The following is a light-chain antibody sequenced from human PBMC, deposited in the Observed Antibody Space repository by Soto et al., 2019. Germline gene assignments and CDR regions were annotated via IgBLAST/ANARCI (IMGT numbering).Light chain of an antibody. V-gene: IGLV2-14*01. CDR3: TSYTRSNSVV. Sequence: QSALTQPASVSGSPGQSITISCTGTSSDVGGYDYVSWYQQHPGKAPKLVIYEVTNRPSGVSNRFSGSKSGNTASLTISGLQAEDEADYYCTSYTRSNSVVFGGGTKVTVL. CDR1: SSDVGGYDY. CDR2: EVT. J-gene: IGLJ2*01.